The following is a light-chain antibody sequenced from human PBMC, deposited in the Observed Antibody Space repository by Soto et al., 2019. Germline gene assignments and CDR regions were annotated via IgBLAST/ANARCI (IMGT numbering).Light chain of an antibody. V-gene: IGLV3-21*02. CDR1: NIGSKS. J-gene: IGLJ1*01. CDR3: QVWDTSSDRV. Sequence: SYELTQPPSVSVAPGQTARITCGGNNIGSKSVHWYQQKPGQAPVLVIYDDSERPSGIPERFSGSNSGNTATLTISRVEAGDEADYYCQVWDTSSDRVFGTGTKLTVL. CDR2: DDS.